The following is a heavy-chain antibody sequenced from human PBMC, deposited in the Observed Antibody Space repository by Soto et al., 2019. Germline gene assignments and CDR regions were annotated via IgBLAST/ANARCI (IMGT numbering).Heavy chain of an antibody. V-gene: IGHV1-2*02. CDR3: ARVNEAYYYYYGMDV. J-gene: IGHJ6*02. CDR2: INPNSGGT. D-gene: IGHD1-1*01. Sequence: ASAKVSCKASGYIFTDYYIHWVRQAPGQGLEWLGWINPNSGGTDYARTFRGRVTMSRDTSISTAYMDLSGLVPADTAVYFCARVNEAYYYYYGMDVWGQGTTVTVSS. CDR1: GYIFTDYY.